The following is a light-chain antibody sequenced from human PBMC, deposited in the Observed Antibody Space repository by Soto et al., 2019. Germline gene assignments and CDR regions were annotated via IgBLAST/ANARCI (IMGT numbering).Light chain of an antibody. CDR2: ATS. CDR1: QTVSTY. J-gene: IGKJ1*01. CDR3: QQTYTTPRT. V-gene: IGKV1-39*01. Sequence: DTQMTQSPSSLSASVGDRISITCRASQTVSTYLNWYQQKPGKAPTLLISATSTLQSGVPSRFSGSGSGTEFTLTITSLQPEDFATYYCQQTYTTPRTFGQGTKV.